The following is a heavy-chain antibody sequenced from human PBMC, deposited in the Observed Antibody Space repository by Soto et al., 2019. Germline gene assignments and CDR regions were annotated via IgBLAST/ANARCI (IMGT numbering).Heavy chain of an antibody. CDR1: GGSFSGYY. CDR3: ARDQDSSGYYYGPPEGVDY. CDR2: INHSGST. J-gene: IGHJ4*02. D-gene: IGHD3-22*01. Sequence: SETLSLTCAVYGGSFSGYYWSWIRQPPGKGLEWIGEINHSGSTNYNPSLKSRVTISVDTSKNQFSLKLSSVTAADTAVYYCARDQDSSGYYYGPPEGVDYWGQGTLVTVSS. V-gene: IGHV4-34*01.